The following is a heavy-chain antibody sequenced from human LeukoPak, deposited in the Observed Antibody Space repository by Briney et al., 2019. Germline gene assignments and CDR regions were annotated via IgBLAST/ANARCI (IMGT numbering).Heavy chain of an antibody. CDR3: ARGTRSRRPTSHCFDY. D-gene: IGHD2-2*01. Sequence: SETLSLTCTVSGGSISSYYWSWIRQPPGKGLEWIGYIYYSGSTNYNPSLKSRVTISVDTSKNQFSLKLSSVTAADTAVYYCARGTRSRRPTSHCFDYWGQGTLVTVSS. CDR1: GGSISSYY. J-gene: IGHJ4*02. CDR2: IYYSGST. V-gene: IGHV4-59*01.